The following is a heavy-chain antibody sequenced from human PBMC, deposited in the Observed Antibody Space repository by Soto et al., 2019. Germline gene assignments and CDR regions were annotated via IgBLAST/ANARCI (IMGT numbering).Heavy chain of an antibody. CDR2: IYPGDSDT. J-gene: IGHJ4*02. V-gene: IGHV5-51*01. Sequence: GESLKISCNGSGYSFTSYWIGWVRQMPGKGLEWMGIIYPGDSDTRYSPSFQGQVTISADKSISTAYLQWSSLKASDTAMYYCARPHSETYYSVDYWGEGTLVTVFS. CDR3: ARPHSETYYSVDY. CDR1: GYSFTSYW. D-gene: IGHD1-26*01.